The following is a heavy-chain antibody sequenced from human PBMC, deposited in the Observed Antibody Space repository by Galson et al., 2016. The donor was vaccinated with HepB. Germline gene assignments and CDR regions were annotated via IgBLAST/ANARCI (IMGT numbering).Heavy chain of an antibody. J-gene: IGHJ4*02. CDR3: AGQMDYDFWSGFIADYYFDY. Sequence: SETLSLTCTVSGGSISTTYYWGWIRQPPGKGLEWIGSFYYGGSTYYNPSLKSRVTISVDTSEDQFSLKLSSVTAADTAVYYCAGQMDYDFWSGFIADYYFDYWGPGTLVTVSS. CDR2: FYYGGST. V-gene: IGHV4-39*01. D-gene: IGHD3-3*01. CDR1: GGSISTTYY.